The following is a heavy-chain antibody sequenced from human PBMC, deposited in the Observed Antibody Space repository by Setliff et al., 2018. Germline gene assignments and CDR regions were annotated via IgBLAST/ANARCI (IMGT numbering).Heavy chain of an antibody. CDR2: INSGGSLI. Sequence: PGGSLRLSCAASGFTFSNYEMNWVRQAPGKGLEWVSYINSGGSLIYYADSVKGRFTISRDSAKSSLYLQMNSLRAEDTAVYYCARDLIRGAPNWFDPWGQGTLVTVSS. J-gene: IGHJ5*02. V-gene: IGHV3-48*03. CDR1: GFTFSNYE. D-gene: IGHD3-10*01. CDR3: ARDLIRGAPNWFDP.